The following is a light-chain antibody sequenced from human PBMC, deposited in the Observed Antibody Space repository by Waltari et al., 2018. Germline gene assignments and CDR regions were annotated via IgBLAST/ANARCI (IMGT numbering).Light chain of an antibody. V-gene: IGLV2-14*01. Sequence: QSVLTQPATVSGSPGQSITISCTGTNSDLGSYRYVSWYQQYPGKAPKLIIYDLTERPSGVSTRFSGSKSGNTASLTISGLQADDEADYFCSSYTGRGTVIFGRGTMVTVL. CDR1: NSDLGSYRY. J-gene: IGLJ2*01. CDR3: SSYTGRGTVI. CDR2: DLT.